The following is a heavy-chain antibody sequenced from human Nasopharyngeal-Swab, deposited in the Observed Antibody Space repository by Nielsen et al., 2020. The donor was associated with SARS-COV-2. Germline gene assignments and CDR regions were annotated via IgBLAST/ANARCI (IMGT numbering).Heavy chain of an antibody. D-gene: IGHD1-7*01. V-gene: IGHV3-74*01. CDR1: GFTFSTYW. CDR3: VKDLRGNYAFDI. J-gene: IGHJ3*02. CDR2: IDTDGTIT. Sequence: GGSLRLSCAASGFTFSTYWMHWVRQPPGKGLLWVSRIDTDGTITDYADSVKGRFTISRDNSKNTLYLQMSSLRAEDTAVYWCVKDLRGNYAFDIWGQGTMVTVSS.